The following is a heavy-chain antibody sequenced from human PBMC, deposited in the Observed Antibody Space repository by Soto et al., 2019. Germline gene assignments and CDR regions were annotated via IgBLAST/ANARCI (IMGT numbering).Heavy chain of an antibody. J-gene: IGHJ4*02. Sequence: EVQLLESGGGLVQPGGSLRLSCAVSGFAFSNYAMAWVRQAPGKGLEWVSAIGSDDDYTYYSDYVKGRFIISRYNSKSALYLHMKSLRVEDTAVYFCAKDHSSGTDFDYWGQGTLVTVSS. CDR2: IGSDDDYT. CDR3: AKDHSSGTDFDY. V-gene: IGHV3-23*01. D-gene: IGHD6-19*01. CDR1: GFAFSNYA.